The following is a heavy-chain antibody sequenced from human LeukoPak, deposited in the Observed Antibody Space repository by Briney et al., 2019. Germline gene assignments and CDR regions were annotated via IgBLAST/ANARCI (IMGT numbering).Heavy chain of an antibody. CDR2: INPNSGGT. V-gene: IGHV1-2*02. D-gene: IGHD3-10*01. CDR3: ARVLHGGVWFYP. CDR1: GYTFTGYY. Sequence: GASVNVSYKSSGYTFTGYYMHWVRQAPGQGLEWMGWINPNSGGTNYAQKFQGRITLTRDTSISTAHMEISRLTSDDSAVYYCARVLHGGVWFYPWGQGTLVTVSS. J-gene: IGHJ5*02.